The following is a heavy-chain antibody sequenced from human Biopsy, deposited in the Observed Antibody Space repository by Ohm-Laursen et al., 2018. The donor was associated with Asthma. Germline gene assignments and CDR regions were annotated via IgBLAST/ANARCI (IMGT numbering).Heavy chain of an antibody. CDR3: VKDHSAGYYYFDD. CDR1: GFTFSSYS. D-gene: IGHD2-21*01. CDR2: IVTDGSNK. V-gene: IGHV3-64D*08. Sequence: GSLRLSCTASGFTFSSYSMHWVRQAPGRGPEYVSFIVTDGSNKFYADSVKGRFTVSRDNSKHTLYLHMTGLRAVDTGVYYCVKDHSAGYYYFDDWGQGAQVTVSS. J-gene: IGHJ4*02.